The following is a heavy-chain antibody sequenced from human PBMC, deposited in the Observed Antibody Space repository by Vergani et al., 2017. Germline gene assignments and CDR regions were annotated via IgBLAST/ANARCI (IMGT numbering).Heavy chain of an antibody. V-gene: IGHV3-30*03. CDR1: GFTFSSYG. J-gene: IGHJ4*02. CDR2: MSYDGSNK. D-gene: IGHD3-10*01. CDR3: ARAEEGDSGSYYLWHRGRFDY. Sequence: QVQLVESGGGVVQPGRSLRLSCAASGFTFSSYGMHWVRQAPGKGLEWVAIMSYDGSNKYYADSVKGRFTISRDNSKNTLYLQMNSLRAEDTAVYYCARAEEGDSGSYYLWHRGRFDYWGQGTLVTVSS.